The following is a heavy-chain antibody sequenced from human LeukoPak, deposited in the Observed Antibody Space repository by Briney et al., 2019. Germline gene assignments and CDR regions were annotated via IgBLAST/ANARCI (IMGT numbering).Heavy chain of an antibody. J-gene: IGHJ3*02. D-gene: IGHD3-16*02. V-gene: IGHV1-69*13. CDR1: GGTFSSYA. CDR2: IIPIFGTA. Sequence: SVKVSCKASGGTFSSYAISWVRQAPGQGLEWMGGIIPIFGTANYAQKFQGRVTITADESTSTAYMELSSLRSEDTAVYYCARGGITFGGVIPLGAFDTWGQGTMVTVSS. CDR3: ARGGITFGGVIPLGAFDT.